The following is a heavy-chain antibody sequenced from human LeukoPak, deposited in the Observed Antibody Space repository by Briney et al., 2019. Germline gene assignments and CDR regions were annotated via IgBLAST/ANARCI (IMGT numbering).Heavy chain of an antibody. V-gene: IGHV2-5*01. J-gene: IGHJ2*01. CDR3: AHSADDYSDYVSWYFAL. D-gene: IGHD4-11*01. CDR1: GFSRSTRGVG. Sequence: SGPTLVNPTHTLTLTCTFSGFSRSTRGVGVGWIRQPPGRALDWLALIYWNEDKRYSPSLNSRLTITKDTSETQVVLTMTNVDSVDTRTYYCAHSADDYSDYVSWYFALWGRGTLVTVSS. CDR2: IYWNEDK.